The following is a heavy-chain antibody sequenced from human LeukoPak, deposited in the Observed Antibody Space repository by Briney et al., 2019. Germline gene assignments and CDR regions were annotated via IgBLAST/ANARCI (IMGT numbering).Heavy chain of an antibody. V-gene: IGHV3-21*01. Sequence: GGSLRLSCAASGFTFSSYSMTWVRQAPGKGLEWVSSINSSSSYIYYADSVKGRFTISRDNAKNSLYLQMNSLRAEDTAVYYCASAVAAAGTFDYYYGMDVWGQGTTVTVSS. D-gene: IGHD6-13*01. J-gene: IGHJ6*02. CDR3: ASAVAAAGTFDYYYGMDV. CDR2: INSSSSYI. CDR1: GFTFSSYS.